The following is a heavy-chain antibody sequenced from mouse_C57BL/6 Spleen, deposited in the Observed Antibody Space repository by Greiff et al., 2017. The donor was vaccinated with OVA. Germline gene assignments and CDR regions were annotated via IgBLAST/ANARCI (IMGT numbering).Heavy chain of an antibody. CDR2: INPNNGGT. CDR1: GYTFTDYN. D-gene: IGHD1-1*01. CDR3: AKGVVATVRYAMDY. J-gene: IGHJ4*01. V-gene: IGHV1-22*01. Sequence: VQLQQSGPELVKPGASVKMSCKASGYTFTDYNMHWVKQSHGKSLEWIGYINPNNGGTSYNQKFKGKATLTVNKSSSTAYMELRSLTSEDSAVYYCAKGVVATVRYAMDYWGQGTSVTVSS.